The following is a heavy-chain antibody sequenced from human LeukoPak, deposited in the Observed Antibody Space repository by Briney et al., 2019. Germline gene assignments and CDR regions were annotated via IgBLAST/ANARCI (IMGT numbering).Heavy chain of an antibody. V-gene: IGHV4-59*01. CDR3: ARDTPFCTDGVCLNWFDP. Sequence: PSETLSLTCIVSGGSINSYYWSWIRQPPGKGLEWIGYIYYSGTTNYNPSLKSRVTISVDMSKYQFSLMLSSVTAADTAVYYCARDTPFCTDGVCLNWFDPWGQGTLVTVSS. D-gene: IGHD2-8*01. CDR1: GGSINSYY. CDR2: IYYSGTT. J-gene: IGHJ5*02.